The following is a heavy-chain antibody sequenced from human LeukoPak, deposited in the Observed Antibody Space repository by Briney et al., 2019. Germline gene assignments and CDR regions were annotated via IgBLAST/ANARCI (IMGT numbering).Heavy chain of an antibody. CDR2: ISSSSSTI. J-gene: IGHJ4*02. V-gene: IGHV3-48*02. Sequence: GWSLRLSCTASGFAFGDFAISWVRQAPGKGLEWVSYISSSSSTIYYADSVKGRFTISRDNAKNSLYLQMNSLRDEDTAVYYCARIRGYCSGGSCPSGYFDYWGQGTLVPVFS. CDR1: GFAFGDFA. CDR3: ARIRGYCSGGSCPSGYFDY. D-gene: IGHD2-15*01.